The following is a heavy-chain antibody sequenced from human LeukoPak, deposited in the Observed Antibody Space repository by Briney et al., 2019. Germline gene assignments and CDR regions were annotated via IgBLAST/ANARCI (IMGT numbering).Heavy chain of an antibody. D-gene: IGHD3-16*01. Sequence: GGSLRLSCAASGFTFSRYTIHWVRQAPGKGLEWVSSITNSGTYIYYADSVKGRFTISRDNANNSLFLQMNSLSAEDSAVYCCATDLSYYDSETGWGQGTLVTVSS. CDR3: ATDLSYYDSETG. V-gene: IGHV3-21*01. CDR1: GFTFSRYT. CDR2: ITNSGTYI. J-gene: IGHJ4*02.